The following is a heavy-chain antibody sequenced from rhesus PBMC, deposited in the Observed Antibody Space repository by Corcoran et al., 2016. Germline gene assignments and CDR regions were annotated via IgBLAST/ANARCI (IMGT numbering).Heavy chain of an antibody. CDR1: GFTFSDYY. J-gene: IGHJ4*01. Sequence: EVQLVESGGGLVQPGGPLRLSCAASGFTFSDYYMSWVRQAPGKGLEWVSSISSASSYKYYADSVKGRFTISRDNSKNSLSLQMNSLRTEDTAVYYCTRDKGIAAAGTIDYWGQGVLVTVSS. D-gene: IGHD6-25*01. CDR2: ISSASSYK. V-gene: IGHV3S16*01. CDR3: TRDKGIAAAGTIDY.